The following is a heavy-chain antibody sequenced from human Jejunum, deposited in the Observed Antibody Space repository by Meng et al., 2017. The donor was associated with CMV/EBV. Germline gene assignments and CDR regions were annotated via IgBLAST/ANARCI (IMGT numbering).Heavy chain of an antibody. V-gene: IGHV1-18*01. CDR3: ARVEVGITSGDY. CDR1: GYTFTNYG. CDR2: INAYNGDT. Sequence: QDQLVQAGGEVKEPGASLKVSCKASGYTFTNYGITWVRQAPGQGLEWMGWINAYNGDTNYAQTLQGRVTMTTDTSTSTAYMELRSLRSDDTAVYYCARVEVGITSGDYWGQGTLVTVSS. D-gene: IGHD1-26*01. J-gene: IGHJ4*02.